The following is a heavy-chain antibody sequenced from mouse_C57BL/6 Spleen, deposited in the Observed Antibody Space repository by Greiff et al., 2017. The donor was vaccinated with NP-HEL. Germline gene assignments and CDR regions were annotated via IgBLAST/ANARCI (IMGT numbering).Heavy chain of an antibody. V-gene: IGHV5-15*01. Sequence: EVKLMESGGGLVQPGGSLKLSCAASGFTFSDYGMAWVRQAPRKGPEWVAFISNLAYSIYYADTVTGRFTISRENAKNTLYLEMSSLRSEDTAMYYCARHGSSPYWYFDVWGTGTTVTVSS. J-gene: IGHJ1*03. CDR1: GFTFSDYG. D-gene: IGHD1-1*01. CDR3: ARHGSSPYWYFDV. CDR2: ISNLAYSI.